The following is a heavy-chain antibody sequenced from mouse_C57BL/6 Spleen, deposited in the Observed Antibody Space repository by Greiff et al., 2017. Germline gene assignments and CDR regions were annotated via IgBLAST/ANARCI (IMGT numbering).Heavy chain of an antibody. CDR3: ASLTGTRYFDV. CDR1: GYTFTSYW. CDR2: IDPSDSYT. Sequence: QVQLQQPGAELVKPGASVKLSCKASGYTFTSYWMQWVKQRPGQGLEWIGEIDPSDSYTNYNQKFKGKATLTVDTSSSTAYMQLSRLTSEDSAVYYCASLTGTRYFDVWGTGTTVTVSA. J-gene: IGHJ1*03. D-gene: IGHD4-1*01. V-gene: IGHV1-50*01.